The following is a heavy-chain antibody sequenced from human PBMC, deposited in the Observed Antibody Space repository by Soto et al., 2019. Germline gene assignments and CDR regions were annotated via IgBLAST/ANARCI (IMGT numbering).Heavy chain of an antibody. J-gene: IGHJ6*02. Sequence: NPSETLSLTCAVYGGSFSGYCWSWIRQPPGKGLEWIGEINHSGSTNYNPSLKSRVTISVDTSKNQFSLKLSSVTAADTAVYYCARGRRGSSGWYYYYYGMDVWGQGTTVTVSS. CDR3: ARGRRGSSGWYYYYYGMDV. CDR1: GGSFSGYC. D-gene: IGHD6-19*01. CDR2: INHSGST. V-gene: IGHV4-34*01.